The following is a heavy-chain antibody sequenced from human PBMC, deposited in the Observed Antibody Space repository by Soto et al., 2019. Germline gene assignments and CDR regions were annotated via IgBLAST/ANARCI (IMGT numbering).Heavy chain of an antibody. D-gene: IGHD6-19*01. V-gene: IGHV4-59*12. Sequence: TSETLSLTCTVSGDSISGNYWSWIRQPPGKRLEWIGYMYYTGSTNYNPSLKSRVTISVDTSKNQFSLRLSSVTAADTAVYYCARDPADRGDYFDYWGQGTPVTVSS. CDR3: ARDPADRGDYFDY. J-gene: IGHJ4*02. CDR1: GDSISGNY. CDR2: MYYTGST.